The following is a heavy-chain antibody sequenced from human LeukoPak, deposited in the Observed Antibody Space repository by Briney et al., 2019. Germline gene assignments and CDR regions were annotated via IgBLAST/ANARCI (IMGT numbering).Heavy chain of an antibody. CDR2: FSYDGNSK. D-gene: IGHD5-12*01. CDR3: ARGKGQDSGYDYFLDY. CDR1: GFTFSNYA. Sequence: GGSLRLSCAASGFTFSNYAIHWVRQAPGKGLEWVTLFSYDGNSKYYADSVKGRFTISRDNSKNTLYLQMNSLRADDSAVYYCARGKGQDSGYDYFLDYWGQGTLVTVSS. V-gene: IGHV3-30-3*01. J-gene: IGHJ4*02.